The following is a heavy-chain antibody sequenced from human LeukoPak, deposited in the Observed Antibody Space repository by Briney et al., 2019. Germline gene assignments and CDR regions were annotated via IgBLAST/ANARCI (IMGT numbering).Heavy chain of an antibody. D-gene: IGHD6-13*01. CDR2: IWYDGSDK. J-gene: IGHJ4*02. CDR1: GFTFSVYG. Sequence: GRSLRLSCAASGFTFSVYGMHWVRQPPGKGVEWVALIWYDGSDKYYADSVKGRFTISRDNSENTLYLQMNGLRAEDTAVYYCVKDRGSSWVLASFDYWGQGTLVTVSS. CDR3: VKDRGSSWVLASFDY. V-gene: IGHV3-33*06.